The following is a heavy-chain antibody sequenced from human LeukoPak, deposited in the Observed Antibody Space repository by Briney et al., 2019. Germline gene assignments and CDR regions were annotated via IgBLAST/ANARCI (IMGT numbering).Heavy chain of an antibody. D-gene: IGHD5-12*01. Sequence: GGSLRLSCAASGFTFSSYSMNWVRQAPGKGLEWVSSITPGGDGTYYADSVKGRFTIFRDNSKNTLYLQMNSLRAEDTAVYYCAKDSPVATIWGQGTMVTVSS. CDR1: GFTFSSYS. J-gene: IGHJ3*02. V-gene: IGHV3-23*01. CDR3: AKDSPVATI. CDR2: ITPGGDGT.